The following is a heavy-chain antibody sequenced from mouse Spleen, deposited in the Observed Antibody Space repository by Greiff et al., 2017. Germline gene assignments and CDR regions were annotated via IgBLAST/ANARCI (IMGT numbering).Heavy chain of an antibody. CDR1: GYTFTDYN. D-gene: IGHD2-14*01. CDR3: ARAYYRYEGAWFAY. J-gene: IGHJ3*01. V-gene: IGHV1-18*01. CDR2: INPNNGGT. Sequence: EVKLQESGPELVKPGASVKIPCKASGYTFTDYNMDWVKQSHGKSLEWIGDINPNNGGTIYNQKFKGKATLTVDKSSSTAYMELRSLTSEDTAVYYCARAYYRYEGAWFAYWGQGTLVTVSA.